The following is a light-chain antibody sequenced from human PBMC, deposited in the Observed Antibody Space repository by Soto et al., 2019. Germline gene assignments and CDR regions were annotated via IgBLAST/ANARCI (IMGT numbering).Light chain of an antibody. CDR3: QQDGRSLT. CDR1: QSVSSSY. Sequence: EIVLTQSPGTLSLSPGERATLSCRASQSVSSSYLAWYQQKPGQAPRLLIYGASSRATGIPDRFSGSGSGTDFTLSINRLKPEDFAVYYCQQDGRSLTFGGGTKVEIK. CDR2: GAS. V-gene: IGKV3-20*01. J-gene: IGKJ4*01.